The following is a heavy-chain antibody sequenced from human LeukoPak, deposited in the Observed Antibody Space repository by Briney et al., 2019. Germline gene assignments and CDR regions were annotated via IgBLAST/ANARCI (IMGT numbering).Heavy chain of an antibody. D-gene: IGHD1-26*01. CDR3: ARGVVGATAQPFDY. J-gene: IGHJ4*02. CDR1: GGSISSYY. V-gene: IGHV4-59*01. Sequence: PSETLSLTCTVSGGSISSYYWSWIRQPPGKGLEWIGYIYYSGSTNYNPSLKSRVTISVDTSKNQFSLKLSSVTAADTAVYYCARGVVGATAQPFDYWGQGTLVTVSS. CDR2: IYYSGST.